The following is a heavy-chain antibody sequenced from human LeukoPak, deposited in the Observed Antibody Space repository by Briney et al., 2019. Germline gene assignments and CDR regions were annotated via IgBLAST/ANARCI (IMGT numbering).Heavy chain of an antibody. Sequence: ASVKVSCKASGYTFTSYGITWVRQAPGQGLEWMGWISTYNGNTNYAQKLQGRVTMTTDTSTSTAYMELRSLRSDDTAVYYCASLKNYYDSSGYLVTDAFDIWGQGTMVTVSS. CDR2: ISTYNGNT. J-gene: IGHJ3*02. CDR3: ASLKNYYDSSGYLVTDAFDI. D-gene: IGHD3-22*01. V-gene: IGHV1-18*01. CDR1: GYTFTSYG.